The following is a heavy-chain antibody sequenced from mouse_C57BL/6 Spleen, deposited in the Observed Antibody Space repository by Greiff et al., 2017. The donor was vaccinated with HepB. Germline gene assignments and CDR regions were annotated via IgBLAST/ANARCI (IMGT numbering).Heavy chain of an antibody. V-gene: IGHV1-42*01. CDR3: ARDYGSSYVGYFDV. Sequence: EVKLQESGPELVKPGASVKISCKASGYSFTGYYMNWVKQSPEKSLEWIGEINPSTGGTTYNQKFKAKATLTVDKSSSTAYMQLKSLTSEDSAVYYCARDYGSSYVGYFDVWGTGTTVTVSS. CDR1: GYSFTGYY. D-gene: IGHD1-1*01. J-gene: IGHJ1*03. CDR2: INPSTGGT.